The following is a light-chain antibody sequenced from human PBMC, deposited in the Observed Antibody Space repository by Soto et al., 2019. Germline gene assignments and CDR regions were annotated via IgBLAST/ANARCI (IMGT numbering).Light chain of an antibody. CDR2: SAS. V-gene: IGKV1-27*01. CDR3: QKFNTAPLP. Sequence: DIQMTQSPSSLSASVGDRVTITCRASPDISVYLALYQQKPGKVPKLLIYSASTLQSGVPSRLSGSGSGTDFTLTISSLQPEDVATHYCQKFNTAPLPFGQGTRLEIK. CDR1: PDISVY. J-gene: IGKJ5*01.